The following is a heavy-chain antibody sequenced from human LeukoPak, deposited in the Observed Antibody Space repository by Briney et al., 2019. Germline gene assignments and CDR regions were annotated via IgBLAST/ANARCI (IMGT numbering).Heavy chain of an antibody. CDR2: IYYSGNT. CDR1: GGSISSYY. Sequence: PSETLSLTCTVSGGSISSYYWSWIRQPPGKGLEWIGHIYYSGNTNYNPSLKSRVTISVDTSKNQFYLKLGSVTAADTAVYYCARDRWYSSSSRTYYYGMDVWGQGTTVTVSS. CDR3: ARDRWYSSSSRTYYYGMDV. D-gene: IGHD6-6*01. J-gene: IGHJ6*02. V-gene: IGHV4-59*01.